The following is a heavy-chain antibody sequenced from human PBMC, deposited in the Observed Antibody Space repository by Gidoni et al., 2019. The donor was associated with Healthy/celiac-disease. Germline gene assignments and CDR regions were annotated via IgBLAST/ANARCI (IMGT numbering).Heavy chain of an antibody. CDR1: GFTFSSYA. V-gene: IGHV3-23*01. Sequence: EVQLLESGGGLVQPGGSLRLSCAASGFTFSSYAMSWVRQAPGQGLEWVSAISGSGGSTYYADSVNGRFTISRDNSKNTLYLQMNSLRAEDTAVYYCAKRESSGWYWYFDLWGRGTLVTVSS. D-gene: IGHD6-19*01. CDR3: AKRESSGWYWYFDL. J-gene: IGHJ2*01. CDR2: ISGSGGST.